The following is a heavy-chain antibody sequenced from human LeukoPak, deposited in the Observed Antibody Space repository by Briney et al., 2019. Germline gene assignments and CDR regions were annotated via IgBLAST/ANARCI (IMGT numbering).Heavy chain of an antibody. CDR2: IYYSGST. CDR1: GGSISSYY. D-gene: IGHD3-22*01. J-gene: IGHJ4*02. V-gene: IGHV4-59*01. Sequence: SETLSLTCTVSGGSISSYYWSWIRQPPGKGLEWIGYIYYSGSTNYNPSLKSRVTISVDTSKNQFSLKLSSVTAADTAVYYCARVLVNSSGPYLDYWGQGTLVTVSS. CDR3: ARVLVNSSGPYLDY.